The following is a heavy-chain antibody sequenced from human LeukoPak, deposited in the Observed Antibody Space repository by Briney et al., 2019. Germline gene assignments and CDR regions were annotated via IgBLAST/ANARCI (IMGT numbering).Heavy chain of an antibody. J-gene: IGHJ4*02. Sequence: GGSLRLSCSASGFTFSGYAMHWVRQAPGKGLEWVSYISRSSSIIYYADSVKGRFTISRDNAKNSLYLQMNSLRDEDTAVYYCARGLGTHDYWGQGTLVTVSS. V-gene: IGHV3-48*02. CDR2: ISRSSSII. CDR1: GFTFSGYA. D-gene: IGHD3-16*01. CDR3: ARGLGTHDY.